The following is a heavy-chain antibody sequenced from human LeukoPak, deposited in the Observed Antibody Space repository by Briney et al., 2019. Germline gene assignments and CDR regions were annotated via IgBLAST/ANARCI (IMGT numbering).Heavy chain of an antibody. CDR3: ARSRYDSSGLITPWFDP. Sequence: ASVKVSCKASGYTFTTYAMNWVRQAPGQGLEWMGWINTNTGNPTYAQGFTGRFVFSLDTSVSTAYLQISSLKAEDTAVYYCARSRYDSSGLITPWFDPWGQGTLVTVSS. J-gene: IGHJ5*02. V-gene: IGHV7-4-1*02. D-gene: IGHD3-22*01. CDR1: GYTFTTYA. CDR2: INTNTGNP.